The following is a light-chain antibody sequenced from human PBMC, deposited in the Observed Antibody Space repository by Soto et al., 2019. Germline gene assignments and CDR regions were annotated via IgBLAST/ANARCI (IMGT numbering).Light chain of an antibody. J-gene: IGKJ4*01. CDR2: KAS. CDR1: QSINSW. Sequence: DIPMTQSPSTLSASVGDRVTITCRASQSINSWLAWYQQKPGKAPKLLIYKASSLESGVTSRFSGSGSGTEFTLTISSLQSDDFATYYCQQYNTYVTFGGGTKVEIK. CDR3: QQYNTYVT. V-gene: IGKV1-5*03.